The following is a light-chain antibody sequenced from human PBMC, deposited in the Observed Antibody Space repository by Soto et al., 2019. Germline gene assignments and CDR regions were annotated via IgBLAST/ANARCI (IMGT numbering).Light chain of an antibody. Sequence: DIVMTQSPLSLPVTPGEPASISCRSSQSLLHSNGYNYLDWYLQKPGQSLQLLIYLGSNRASGVPDRFSGSGSGTDFTLKISRVEAEDVGFYYCMQALQTSFCHGTKLEIK. CDR1: QSLLHSNGYNY. J-gene: IGKJ2*01. V-gene: IGKV2-28*01. CDR3: MQALQTS. CDR2: LGS.